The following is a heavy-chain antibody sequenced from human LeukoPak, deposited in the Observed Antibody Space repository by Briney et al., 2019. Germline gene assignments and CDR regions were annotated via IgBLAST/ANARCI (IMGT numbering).Heavy chain of an antibody. CDR3: ARVVVWFGELSYFDY. Sequence: ASVKVSCKASGYTFTGCYMHWVRQAPGQGLEWMGWINPNSGGTNYAQKFQGRVTMTRDTSISTAYMELSRLRSDDTAVYYCARVVVWFGELSYFDYWGQGTLVTVSS. J-gene: IGHJ4*02. CDR2: INPNSGGT. V-gene: IGHV1-2*02. CDR1: GYTFTGCY. D-gene: IGHD3-10*01.